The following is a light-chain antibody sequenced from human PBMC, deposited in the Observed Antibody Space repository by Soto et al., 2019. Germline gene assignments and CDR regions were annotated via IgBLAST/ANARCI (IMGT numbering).Light chain of an antibody. J-gene: IGLJ3*02. Sequence: QSALTQPASVSGSPGQSITISCTGTSSDFANYNLVSWYQHHPGKAPKLMIYEGSKRPSGVSNRFSGSKSGNTASLTISGLQAEDEADYYCCSYAGSRVFGGGTKLTVL. CDR2: EGS. V-gene: IGLV2-23*01. CDR1: SSDFANYNL. CDR3: CSYAGSRV.